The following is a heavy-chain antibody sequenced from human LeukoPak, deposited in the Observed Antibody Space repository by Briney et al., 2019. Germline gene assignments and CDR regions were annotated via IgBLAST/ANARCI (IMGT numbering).Heavy chain of an antibody. CDR3: ARDLYGYYYGD. V-gene: IGHV3-33*01. CDR2: IWYDGSNK. Sequence: PGGSLRLSCAASGFTFSSYGMHWVRQAPGKGLEWVAVIWYDGSNKYYADSVKGRFTISRDNSKNTLYLQMNSLRAEDTAVYYYARDLYGYYYGDWGQGTLVTVSS. CDR1: GFTFSSYG. J-gene: IGHJ4*02. D-gene: IGHD3-10*01.